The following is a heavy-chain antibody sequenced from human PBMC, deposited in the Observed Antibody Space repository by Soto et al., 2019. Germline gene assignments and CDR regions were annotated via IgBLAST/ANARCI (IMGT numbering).Heavy chain of an antibody. D-gene: IGHD3-9*01. J-gene: IGHJ4*02. CDR3: ARDLTPGLVDH. CDR1: GYTFTSYG. Sequence: QVQLVQSGAEVKKPGASVKVSCKASGYTFTSYGISWVRQAPGQGLEWMGWISAYNGNTKYAQKLQGRVTVTTDTSTSTAYTELRSLTSDDTAVYYCARDLTPGLVDHWGQGTLVTVSS. V-gene: IGHV1-18*01. CDR2: ISAYNGNT.